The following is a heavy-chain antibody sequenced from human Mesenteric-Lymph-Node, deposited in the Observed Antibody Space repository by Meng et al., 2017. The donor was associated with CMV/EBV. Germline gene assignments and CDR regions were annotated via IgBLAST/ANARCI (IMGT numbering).Heavy chain of an antibody. Sequence: ASVKVSCKASGYTFTGYYIHWVRQAPGQGLEWMGWINPNSGGTNYAQKFQGRVTMTRDTSISAAYMELSRPRSDDTAVYYCARDFGRSHYYYYGMDVWGQGTTVTVSS. J-gene: IGHJ6*02. CDR1: GYTFTGYY. CDR2: INPNSGGT. D-gene: IGHD1-26*01. V-gene: IGHV1-2*02. CDR3: ARDFGRSHYYYYGMDV.